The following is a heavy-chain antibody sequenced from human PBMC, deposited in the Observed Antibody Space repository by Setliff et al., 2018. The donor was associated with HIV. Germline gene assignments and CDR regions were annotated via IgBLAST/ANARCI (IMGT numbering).Heavy chain of an antibody. V-gene: IGHV3-7*03. CDR1: GFTFSSSC. D-gene: IGHD2-8*01. J-gene: IGHJ4*02. Sequence: GGSLRLSCVASGFTFSSSCMDWVRQAPEKGLEWVANIKQDGSETYYLGSVKGRFTISRDNAKNSLYLQMTDMRAEDTALYYCVPETNTFVYWGPGTLVTVSS. CDR2: IKQDGSET. CDR3: VPETNTFVY.